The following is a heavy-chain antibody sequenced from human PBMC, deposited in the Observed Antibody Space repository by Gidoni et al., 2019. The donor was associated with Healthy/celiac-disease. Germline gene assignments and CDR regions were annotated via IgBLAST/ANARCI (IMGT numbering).Heavy chain of an antibody. V-gene: IGHV4-39*07. CDR2: IYYSGST. CDR1: GGSIISISYD. J-gene: IGHJ4*02. D-gene: IGHD3-3*01. Sequence: QLQLQESVPGLVKPSEPLSLTCTVSGGSIISISYDWGWIRQPPGKGLEGIGSIYYSGSTYYNPSLKSRVTISVDTSKNQFSLKLSSVTAADTAVYYCATDLRFLEWFPKYDYWGQGTLVTVSS. CDR3: ATDLRFLEWFPKYDY.